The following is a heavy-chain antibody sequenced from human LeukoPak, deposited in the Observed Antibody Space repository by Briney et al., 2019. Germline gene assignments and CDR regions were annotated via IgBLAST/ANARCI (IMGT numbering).Heavy chain of an antibody. D-gene: IGHD3-10*01. J-gene: IGHJ4*02. CDR3: AKDPRPYGSGSYYPPGW. Sequence: GSLRLSCAASGFTFSSYGMHWVRQAPGKGLEWVAVISYDGSNKYYADSVKGRFTISRDNSKNTLYLQMNSLRAEDTAVYYCAKDPRPYGSGSYYPPGWWGQGTLVTVSS. CDR2: ISYDGSNK. V-gene: IGHV3-30*18. CDR1: GFTFSSYG.